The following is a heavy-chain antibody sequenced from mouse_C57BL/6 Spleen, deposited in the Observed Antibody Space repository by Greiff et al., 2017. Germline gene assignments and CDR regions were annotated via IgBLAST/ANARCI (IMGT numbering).Heavy chain of an antibody. V-gene: IGHV5-6*01. CDR3: ARHVERGYFDV. CDR2: ISSGGSYT. Sequence: EVQGVESGGDLVKPGGSLKLSCAASGFTFSSYGMSWVRQTPDKRLEWVATISSGGSYTYYPDSVKGRFTISRDNAKNTLYLQMSSLKSEDTAMYYCARHVERGYFDVWGTGTTVTVSS. J-gene: IGHJ1*03. CDR1: GFTFSSYG.